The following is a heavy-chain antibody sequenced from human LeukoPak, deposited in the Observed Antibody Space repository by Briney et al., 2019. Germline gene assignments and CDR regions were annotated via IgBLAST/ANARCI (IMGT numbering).Heavy chain of an antibody. Sequence: ASVKVSCKASGYTFTSYGISWVRQAPGKGLEWVSAISGSGGSTYYADSVKGRFTISRDNSKNTLYLQMNSLRAEDTAVYYCAKAYMYYYDSSGHYWGQGTLVTVSS. D-gene: IGHD3-22*01. V-gene: IGHV3-23*01. CDR2: ISGSGGST. CDR1: GYTFTSYG. J-gene: IGHJ4*02. CDR3: AKAYMYYYDSSGHY.